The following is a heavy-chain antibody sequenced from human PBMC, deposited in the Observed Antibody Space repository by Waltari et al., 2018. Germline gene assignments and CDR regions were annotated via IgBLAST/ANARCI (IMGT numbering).Heavy chain of an antibody. CDR3: ARIYGSGSPIPSVDY. Sequence: QLQLQESGPGLVKPSETLSLPCPVSGGSISRSQSYWGEIRQPPGKGLDWIASIYHSGSTYYNPSLKSRVTISVDTSKNQFSLKLTSVTAADTAVYYCARIYGSGSPIPSVDYWGQGTLVTVSS. CDR1: GGSISRSQSY. CDR2: IYHSGST. D-gene: IGHD3-10*01. V-gene: IGHV4-39*01. J-gene: IGHJ4*02.